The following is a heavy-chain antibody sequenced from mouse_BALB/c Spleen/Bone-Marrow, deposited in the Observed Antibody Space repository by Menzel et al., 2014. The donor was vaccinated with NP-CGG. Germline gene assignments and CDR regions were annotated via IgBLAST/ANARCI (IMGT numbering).Heavy chain of an antibody. V-gene: IGHV1S137*01. D-gene: IGHD2-1*01. Sequence: QVQLQQSGAELVRPGVSVKISCKGSGYTFTDYAMHWVKQSHAKSLEWIGVISTYYGDASYNQKFKGKATMTVDKSSSTAYMELARLTSEDSAIYYRASGNYYYAMDYWGQGTSVTVSS. CDR2: ISTYYGDA. CDR3: ASGNYYYAMDY. J-gene: IGHJ4*01. CDR1: GYTFTDYA.